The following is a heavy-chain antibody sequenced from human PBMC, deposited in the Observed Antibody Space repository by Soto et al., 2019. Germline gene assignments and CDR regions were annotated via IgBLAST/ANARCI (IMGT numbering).Heavy chain of an antibody. V-gene: IGHV4-59*12. J-gene: IGHJ6*02. CDR1: GDSISNYY. CDR2: IHYSGSI. D-gene: IGHD2-21*02. CDR3: AREDDGGDRDYYGLDV. Sequence: PSETLSLTCPVSGDSISNYYWSWIRQPPGKGLEWIGYIHYSGSIIYNPSFKSRVTISVDTSKNQFSLQLSSVTAADTAVYFCAREDDGGDRDYYGLDVWGQGTTVTVSS.